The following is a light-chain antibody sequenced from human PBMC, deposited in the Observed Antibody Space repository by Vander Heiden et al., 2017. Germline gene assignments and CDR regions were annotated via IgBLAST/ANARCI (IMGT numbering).Light chain of an antibody. V-gene: IGLV1-44*01. CDR3: AAWDDTLNGVV. CDR2: TNN. CDR1: SSNIGSYT. Sequence: QSVLTQPPSASGTPGHPLTICCSGGSSNIGSYTVNWYQHLPGTGPTLLIYTNNQRPSRVPDRFSGSKSGTSASLAISGLQSEDEADYHCAAWDDTLNGVVFGGGTKLTVL. J-gene: IGLJ2*01.